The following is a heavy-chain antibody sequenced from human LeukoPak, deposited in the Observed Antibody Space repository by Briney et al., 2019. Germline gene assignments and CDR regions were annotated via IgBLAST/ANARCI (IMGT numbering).Heavy chain of an antibody. CDR1: GYTFTGHY. V-gene: IGHV1-24*01. CDR3: ATEYMVVAAAGMLDDAFDI. J-gene: IGHJ3*02. D-gene: IGHD6-13*01. Sequence: ASVKVSCKASGYTFTGHYMHWVRQAPGKGLEWMGGFDPEDGETIYAQKFQGRVTMTEDTSTDTAYMELSSLRSEDTAVYYCATEYMVVAAAGMLDDAFDIWGQGTMVTVSS. CDR2: FDPEDGET.